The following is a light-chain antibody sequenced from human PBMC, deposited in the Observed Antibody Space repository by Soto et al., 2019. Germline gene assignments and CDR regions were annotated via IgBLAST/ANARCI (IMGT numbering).Light chain of an antibody. CDR3: QQTYSNRLS. V-gene: IGKV1-8*01. CDR2: AAS. Sequence: AIRMTQSPSSLSASTGDRVTITCRASQGISSYLAWYQQKPGKAPKLLIYAASTLQSGVPSRFSGSGSGTEFTLTISSMQPEDCATYYCQQTYSNRLSFGGGTKVDIK. CDR1: QGISSY. J-gene: IGKJ4*01.